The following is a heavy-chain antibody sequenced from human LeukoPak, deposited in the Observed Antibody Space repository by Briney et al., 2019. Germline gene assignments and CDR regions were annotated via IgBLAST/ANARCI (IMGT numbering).Heavy chain of an antibody. CDR3: ARDNPADAFDI. CDR1: GFTFSSYS. V-gene: IGHV3-48*01. CDR2: ISSSNSTI. Sequence: GGSLRLSCAASGFTFSSYSMNWVRQAPGKGLEWVSYISSSNSTIYYADSVKGRFTISRDNAKNSLYLQMNSLRAEDTAVYYCARDNPADAFDIWGQGTMVTVSS. J-gene: IGHJ3*02. D-gene: IGHD1-14*01.